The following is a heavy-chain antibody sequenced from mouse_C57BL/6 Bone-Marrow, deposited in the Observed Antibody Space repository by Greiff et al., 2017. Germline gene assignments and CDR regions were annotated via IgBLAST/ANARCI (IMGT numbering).Heavy chain of an antibody. V-gene: IGHV1-52*01. CDR2: IDTSDSET. Sequence: QVQLQQPGAELVRPGSSVKLSCKASGYTFTSYWMHWLKQRPIQGLEWIGNIDTSDSETHYNQKFKDKATLTVDKSSSTAYMQLSSLTSEESAVYYGARSSDCDWFAYWGQGTLVTVSA. CDR3: ARSSDCDWFAY. J-gene: IGHJ3*01. CDR1: GYTFTSYW. D-gene: IGHD2-4*01.